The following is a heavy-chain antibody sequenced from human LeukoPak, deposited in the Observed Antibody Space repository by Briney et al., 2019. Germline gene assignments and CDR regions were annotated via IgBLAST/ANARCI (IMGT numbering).Heavy chain of an antibody. Sequence: SETLSLTCTVSGGSLSSYYWSWLRQPPGKGREWLGYIYYSVSANYNPSLKSRVTISVDTSKNQFSLKVTSVTAADTAVYYCARVIPPHYYYMDVWGKGTTVTVSS. CDR2: IYYSVSA. D-gene: IGHD3-16*02. J-gene: IGHJ6*03. CDR3: ARVIPPHYYYMDV. V-gene: IGHV4-59*01. CDR1: GGSLSSYY.